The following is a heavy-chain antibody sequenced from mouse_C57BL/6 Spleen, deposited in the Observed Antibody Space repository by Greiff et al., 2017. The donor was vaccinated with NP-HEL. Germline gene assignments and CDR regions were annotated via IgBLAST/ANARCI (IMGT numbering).Heavy chain of an antibody. J-gene: IGHJ4*01. CDR2: IHPNSGST. CDR3: ARSPYGSEEDYYAMDY. D-gene: IGHD1-1*01. V-gene: IGHV1-64*01. Sequence: QVQLQQPGAELVKPGASVKLSCKASGYTFTSYWMHWVKQRPGQGLEWIGMIHPNSGSTNYNEKFKSKATLTVDKSSSTAYMQLSSLTSEDSAVYYCARSPYGSEEDYYAMDYWGQGTSVTVSS. CDR1: GYTFTSYW.